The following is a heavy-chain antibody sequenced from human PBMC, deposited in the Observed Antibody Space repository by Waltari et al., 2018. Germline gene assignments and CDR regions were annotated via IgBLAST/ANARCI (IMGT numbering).Heavy chain of an antibody. Sequence: EVQLVESGGGLVQPGGSLRLSCAASGFTFSPSSMNWVRQAPGKGLEWVSYISSSSRTIYYADSVKGRFTVSRDNAKNSLYLQMNSLRAEDTAVYYCATTVVTLAFDIWGQGTMVTVSS. CDR1: GFTFSPSS. CDR2: ISSSSRTI. CDR3: ATTVVTLAFDI. J-gene: IGHJ3*02. D-gene: IGHD4-17*01. V-gene: IGHV3-48*01.